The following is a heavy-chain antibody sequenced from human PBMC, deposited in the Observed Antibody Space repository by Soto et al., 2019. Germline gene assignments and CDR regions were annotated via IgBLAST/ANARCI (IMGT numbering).Heavy chain of an antibody. CDR1: GFIFTGYY. CDR3: ARDERSYGEPPFDY. D-gene: IGHD3-16*01. V-gene: IGHV1-2*02. Sequence: QVQLLQSGAEVREAGASVKVSCKASGFIFTGYYIHWVRQAPGQGLEWMGWIKSNGGDPKYAQKLQDRVTMTRDTSMNTVYMELSSLRSDDSAVYYCARDERSYGEPPFDYWGQGTLVTVSS. J-gene: IGHJ4*02. CDR2: IKSNGGDP.